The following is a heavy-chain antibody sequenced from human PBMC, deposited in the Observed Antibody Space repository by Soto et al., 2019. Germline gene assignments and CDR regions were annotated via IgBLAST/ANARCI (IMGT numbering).Heavy chain of an antibody. D-gene: IGHD3-16*01. Sequence: PSETLSLTCTVSGGSISSSSYYWGWIRQPPGKGLEWIGSIYYSGSTYYNPSLKSRVTISVATSKNHFSMKLSSVTAEDTAVYYCASLPSLYYGMDVWGQGTTVTVSS. CDR3: ASLPSLYYGMDV. CDR1: GGSISSSSYY. V-gene: IGHV4-39*02. CDR2: IYYSGST. J-gene: IGHJ6*02.